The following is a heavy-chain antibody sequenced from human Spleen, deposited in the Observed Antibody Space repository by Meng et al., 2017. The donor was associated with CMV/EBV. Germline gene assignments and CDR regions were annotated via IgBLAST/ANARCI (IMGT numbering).Heavy chain of an antibody. CDR3: ASSRDGYNGPPDY. Sequence: GGSLRLSCAASGFTVSSNYMSWVRQAPGKGLEWVSAISGSGGSTYYADSVKGRFTISRDNSKNTLYLQMNSVRAEDTAVYYCASSRDGYNGPPDYWGQGTLVTVSS. V-gene: IGHV3-23*01. CDR1: GFTVSSNY. CDR2: ISGSGGST. J-gene: IGHJ4*02. D-gene: IGHD5-24*01.